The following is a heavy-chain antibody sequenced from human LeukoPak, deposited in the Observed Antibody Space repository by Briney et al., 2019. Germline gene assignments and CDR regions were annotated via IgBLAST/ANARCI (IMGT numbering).Heavy chain of an antibody. D-gene: IGHD6-19*01. V-gene: IGHV3-21*01. CDR2: ISSSSSYK. Sequence: PGGSLRLSCAASGFTLSSYSMNWVRQAPGKGLEWVSSISSSSSYKYYADSVKGRFTISRDNAKNSLYLQMNSLRAEDTAVYYCARKTVAGTFDYWGQGTLVTVSS. CDR3: ARKTVAGTFDY. CDR1: GFTLSSYS. J-gene: IGHJ4*02.